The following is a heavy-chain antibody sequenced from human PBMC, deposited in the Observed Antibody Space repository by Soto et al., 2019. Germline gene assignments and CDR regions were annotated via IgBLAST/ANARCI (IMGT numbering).Heavy chain of an antibody. CDR3: ARDGSYDSSGYYFDY. CDR1: GFTFSSYS. CDR2: ISSSGSYI. V-gene: IGHV3-21*01. J-gene: IGHJ4*02. Sequence: EVQLVESGGGLVKPGGSLRLSCAASGFTFSSYSMNWVRQAPGKGLEWVSSISSSGSYIYYADSVKGRFTLSRDNAKKSLYLQMNSLRAEDKAVYYCARDGSYDSSGYYFDYWGQGTLVTVSS. D-gene: IGHD3-22*01.